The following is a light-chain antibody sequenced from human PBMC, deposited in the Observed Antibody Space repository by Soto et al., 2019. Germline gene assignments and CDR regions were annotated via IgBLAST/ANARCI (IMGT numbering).Light chain of an antibody. J-gene: IGKJ4*01. V-gene: IGKV3-20*01. CDR1: QSVGRS. Sequence: EIVLTQSPGTLSLSPGERATLSCRASQSVGRSLAWYQQKPGQAPRLLIYTTSNRATGIPDRFIGSGSGTDFTLTSSRLEPEDFAEYYCQQFGSSLPFGGGTKVEIK. CDR3: QQFGSSLP. CDR2: TTS.